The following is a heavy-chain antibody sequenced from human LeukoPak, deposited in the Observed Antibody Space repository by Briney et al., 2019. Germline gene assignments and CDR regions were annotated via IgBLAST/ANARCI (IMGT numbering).Heavy chain of an antibody. V-gene: IGHV3-7*03. CDR1: GFNFNNYW. CDR3: ARDPTQDSSSWYFPYYYYYRMDV. CDR2: INQDGSEK. J-gene: IGHJ6*02. Sequence: GGSLRLSCAASGFNFNNYWMSWVRQAPGKGLEWVANINQDGSEKYYVDSVKGRFTISRDNAKNSLYLQMNSLRAEDTAVCYCARDPTQDSSSWYFPYYYYYRMDVWGQGTTVTVSS. D-gene: IGHD6-13*01.